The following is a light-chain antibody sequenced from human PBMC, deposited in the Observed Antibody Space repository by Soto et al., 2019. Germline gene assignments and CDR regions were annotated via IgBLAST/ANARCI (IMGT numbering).Light chain of an antibody. CDR1: QDVSNY. J-gene: IGKJ4*01. CDR2: GAS. Sequence: DIQMTQSPSSLSASVGDRVTITCQASQDVSNYLSWYQQKPGKAPKLLIYGASNLETGVPLRFSGSGPGTQFSYTISSLQPEDIAAYYCQQYDNLPFTFGGGSNVEIK. CDR3: QQYDNLPFT. V-gene: IGKV1-33*01.